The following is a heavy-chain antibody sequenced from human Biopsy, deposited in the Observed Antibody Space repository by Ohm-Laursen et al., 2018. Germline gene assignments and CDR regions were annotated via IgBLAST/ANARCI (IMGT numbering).Heavy chain of an antibody. CDR3: ATKLTGYFHH. CDR2: NIPILGTG. J-gene: IGHJ1*01. D-gene: IGHD3-9*01. V-gene: IGHV1-69*06. Sequence: SVKVSCKAPGGTFSNYGVNWVRQAPGQGLEWLGGNIPILGTGNYAQKFQDRVTVAADTSTSTATMELRSLRSGDTAVYYCATKLTGYFHHWGQRTLVIVSS. CDR1: GGTFSNYG.